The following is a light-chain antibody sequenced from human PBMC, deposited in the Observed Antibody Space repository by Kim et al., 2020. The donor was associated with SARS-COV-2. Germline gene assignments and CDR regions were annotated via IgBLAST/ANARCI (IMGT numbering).Light chain of an antibody. Sequence: GQSITLSCTGTSSDVGAYTYVSRYQQHPNKAPNLMIYDVTKRPSGVSNRFSGSKSGNTASLTISGLQAEDEADYYCASYTTRSTWVFGGGTQLTVL. CDR2: DVT. CDR3: ASYTTRSTWV. J-gene: IGLJ3*02. CDR1: SSDVGAYTY. V-gene: IGLV2-14*03.